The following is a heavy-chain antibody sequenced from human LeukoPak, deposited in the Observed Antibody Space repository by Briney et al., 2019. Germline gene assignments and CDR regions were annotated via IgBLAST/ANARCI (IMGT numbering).Heavy chain of an antibody. J-gene: IGHJ4*02. CDR1: GFTFSAYG. CDR2: IGSRNSDT. CDR3: AKRVLDKPVAGLDY. Sequence: GGSLRLSCAASGFTFSAYGMSWVRQAPGKGLEWVSTIGSRNSDTYYTDSVKGRFTVSRDNSKNILFLQMNSLRAEDTAVYYCAKRVLDKPVAGLDYWGQGTLVTVSS. D-gene: IGHD6-19*01. V-gene: IGHV3-23*01.